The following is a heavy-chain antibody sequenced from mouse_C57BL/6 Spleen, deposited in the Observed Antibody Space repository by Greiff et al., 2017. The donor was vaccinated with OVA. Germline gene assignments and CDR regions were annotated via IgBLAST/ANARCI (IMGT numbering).Heavy chain of an antibody. Sequence: EVQLQQSGPVLVKPGASVKLSCKASGYTFTDYYMHWVKQSPGKSLEWIGVINPYNGGTNYNQKFKGKATLTVDKSSSTAYMELNSLTSEDSAVYYCAREGVLRGYFDVWGTGTTVTVSS. CDR2: INPYNGGT. V-gene: IGHV1-19*01. J-gene: IGHJ1*03. D-gene: IGHD1-1*01. CDR1: GYTFTDYY. CDR3: AREGVLRGYFDV.